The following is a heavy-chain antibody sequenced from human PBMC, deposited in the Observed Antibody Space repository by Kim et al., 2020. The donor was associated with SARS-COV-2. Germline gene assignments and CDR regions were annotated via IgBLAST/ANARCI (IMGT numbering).Heavy chain of an antibody. CDR3: ARGARYYFASSGYFDY. D-gene: IGHD3-22*01. CDR2: INHSGST. CDR1: GGSFSGYY. V-gene: IGHV4-34*01. J-gene: IGHJ4*02. Sequence: SETLSLTCAVYGGSFSGYYWSWIRQPPGKGLEWIGEINHSGSTNYNPSLKNRVTISVDTSKNQFSMKLSSVTAAETAVYYWARGARYYFASSGYFDYWGQGTLVTVSS.